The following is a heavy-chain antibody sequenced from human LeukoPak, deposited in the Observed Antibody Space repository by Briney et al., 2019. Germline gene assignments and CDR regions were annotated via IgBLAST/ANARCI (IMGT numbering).Heavy chain of an antibody. CDR3: ARDYCARDSNYGYFDY. CDR2: IKQDGTEK. J-gene: IGHJ4*02. CDR1: GFTFSNYW. V-gene: IGHV3-7*01. Sequence: GGSLRLSCAASGFTFSNYWMTWVRQAPGKGLEWVAYIKQDGTEKYSVDSVKGRFTISRDNAKNSLFLQMNSLRAEDTAVYYCARDYCARDSNYGYFDYWGQGTLVTVSS. D-gene: IGHD3-10*01.